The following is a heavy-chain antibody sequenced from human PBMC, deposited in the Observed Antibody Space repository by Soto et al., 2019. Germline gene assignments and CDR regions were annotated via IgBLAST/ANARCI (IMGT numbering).Heavy chain of an antibody. Sequence: EVQLVESGGGLVQPGGCLRLSCAASGFTLRSYWMHWVRQVSGKGLVWVSRISGDGNITTYADSVKGRFTISRDNANKTLYLQMGGLGAEDTALDYCGREVATNGRSFDYWGQGTQVTVSS. CDR3: GREVATNGRSFDY. J-gene: IGHJ4*02. V-gene: IGHV3-74*01. CDR2: ISGDGNIT. D-gene: IGHD5-12*01. CDR1: GFTLRSYW.